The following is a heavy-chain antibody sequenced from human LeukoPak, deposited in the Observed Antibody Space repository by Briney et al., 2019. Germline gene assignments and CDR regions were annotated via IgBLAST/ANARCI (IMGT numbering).Heavy chain of an antibody. Sequence: GGSLRLSCAASGFTFSSYWMHWVRQAPGKGLVWVSRINTDGSSTSYADSVKGRFTISRDNAKNTLYLQMNSLRAEDTAVYYCARKGWGRFLGPDAFDIWGQGTMVTVSS. J-gene: IGHJ3*02. D-gene: IGHD3-3*01. V-gene: IGHV3-74*01. CDR1: GFTFSSYW. CDR3: ARKGWGRFLGPDAFDI. CDR2: INTDGSST.